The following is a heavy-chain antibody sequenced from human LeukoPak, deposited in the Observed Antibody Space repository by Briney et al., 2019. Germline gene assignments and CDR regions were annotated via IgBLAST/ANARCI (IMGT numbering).Heavy chain of an antibody. CDR1: GGSISSYY. CDR3: ARADYYDSSGYSRRYYFDY. D-gene: IGHD3-22*01. J-gene: IGHJ4*02. Sequence: SETLSLTCTVSGGSISSYYWSWIRQPPGKGLEWIGYIYYSGSTNYNPSLKSRVTISVDTSKNQFSLKLSSVTAADTAVYYCARADYYDSSGYSRRYYFDYWGQGTLVTVSS. CDR2: IYYSGST. V-gene: IGHV4-59*12.